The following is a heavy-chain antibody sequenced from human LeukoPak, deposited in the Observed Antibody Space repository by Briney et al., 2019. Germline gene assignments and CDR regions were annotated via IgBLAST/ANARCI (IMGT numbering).Heavy chain of an antibody. CDR2: INQDESEK. J-gene: IGHJ3*01. CDR3: AREGFDSYGTTKDAFDV. V-gene: IGHV3-7*05. Sequence: GGSLRLSCAASGFSFSSYWMSWVRQAPGKGLEWVAAINQDESEKYYADSVKGRFTISRDNAKNSLYLQMNSLRAEDTAVYYCAREGFDSYGTTKDAFDVWGQGTMVTVSS. D-gene: IGHD5-18*01. CDR1: GFSFSSYW.